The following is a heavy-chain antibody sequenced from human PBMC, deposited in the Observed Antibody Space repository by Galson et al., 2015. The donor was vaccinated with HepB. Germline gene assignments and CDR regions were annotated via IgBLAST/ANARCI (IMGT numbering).Heavy chain of an antibody. V-gene: IGHV1-69*13. D-gene: IGHD2-21*02. CDR1: GGTFSTYT. CDR3: AREVVTAAMDV. J-gene: IGHJ6*02. Sequence: SVKVSCKASGGTFSTYTLNWVRQAPGQGLEWMGAIIPIFGTSNYAQKFQGRVTITADESTSTAYMELSSLRSEDTAVYYCAREVVTAAMDVWGQGTTVTVSS. CDR2: IIPIFGTS.